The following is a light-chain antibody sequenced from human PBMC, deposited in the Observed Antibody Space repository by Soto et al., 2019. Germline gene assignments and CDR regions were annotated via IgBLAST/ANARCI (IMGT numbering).Light chain of an antibody. CDR3: QQRSNWRIT. CDR1: QSVSSS. Sequence: EIVLTQSPGTLSLSPGEGATLSFIASQSVSSSLAWYQQKPGQAPRLLISDTSNRATGIPARFSGSGSGTDFTLTISSLEPEDFAVYYCQQRSNWRITFGQGTRLDTK. CDR2: DTS. J-gene: IGKJ5*01. V-gene: IGKV3-11*01.